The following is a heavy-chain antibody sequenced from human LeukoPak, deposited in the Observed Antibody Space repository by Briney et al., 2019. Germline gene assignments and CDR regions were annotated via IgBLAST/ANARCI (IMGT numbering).Heavy chain of an antibody. V-gene: IGHV4-61*01. CDR1: GGXXSXXSYX. CDR2: XXXXGSN. Sequence: PSETLSLTCTVSGGXXSXXSYXWXXXXQPPXXGXEWXXYXXXXGSNNYNPSLKSRXTISVDTSKTQFSLKLSSVTAADTAVYYCARAPDYYDSSGYYYEGAFDIWGQGTMVTVSS. D-gene: IGHD3-22*01. CDR3: ARAPDYYDSSGYYYEGAFDI. J-gene: IGHJ3*02.